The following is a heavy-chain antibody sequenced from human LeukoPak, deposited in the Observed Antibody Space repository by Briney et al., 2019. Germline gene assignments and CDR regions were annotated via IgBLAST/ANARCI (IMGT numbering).Heavy chain of an antibody. D-gene: IGHD3-22*01. CDR3: AKGDYYDSSGPPDY. CDR2: ISWNSGSI. V-gene: IGHV3-9*03. Sequence: PGRSLRLSCAASGFTFDDYAMHWVRQAPGKGLDWVSGISWNSGSIGYADSVKGRFTISRDNAKNSLYLQMNSLRAEDMALYYCAKGDYYDSSGPPDYWGQGTLVTVSS. J-gene: IGHJ4*02. CDR1: GFTFDDYA.